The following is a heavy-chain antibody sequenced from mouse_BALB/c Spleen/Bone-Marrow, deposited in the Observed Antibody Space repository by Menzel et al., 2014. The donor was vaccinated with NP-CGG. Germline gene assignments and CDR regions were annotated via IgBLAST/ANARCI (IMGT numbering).Heavy chain of an antibody. CDR3: ARDYYGSSYWYFDV. J-gene: IGHJ1*01. CDR2: SRNKANDYTT. V-gene: IGHV7-1*02. D-gene: IGHD1-1*01. CDR1: GFTFSDFY. Sequence: EVKLVESGGGLVQPGGSLRLSCATSGFTFSDFYMDWVRQPPGKRLEWIAASRNKANDYTTEYSASVKGRFIVSRDTSQSILYLQMNALRAEDTAIYYCARDYYGSSYWYFDVGGAGTTVTVSS.